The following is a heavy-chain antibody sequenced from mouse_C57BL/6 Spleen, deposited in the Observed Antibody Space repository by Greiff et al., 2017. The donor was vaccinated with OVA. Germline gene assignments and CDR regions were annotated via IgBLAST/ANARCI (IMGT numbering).Heavy chain of an antibody. D-gene: IGHD1-1*01. Sequence: ESGPGILQSSQTLSLTCSFSGFSLSTSGMGVSWIRQPSGKGLEWLAHIYWDDDKRYNPSLKSRLTISKDTSRNQVFLKITSVDTADTATYYCARGYGSSHSFFAYWGQGTLVTVSA. CDR1: GFSLSTSGMG. CDR3: ARGYGSSHSFFAY. V-gene: IGHV8-12*01. CDR2: IYWDDDK. J-gene: IGHJ3*01.